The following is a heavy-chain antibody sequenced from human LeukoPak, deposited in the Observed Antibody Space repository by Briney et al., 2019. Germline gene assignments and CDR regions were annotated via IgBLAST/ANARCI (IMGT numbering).Heavy chain of an antibody. Sequence: GGSLRLSCAASRFTFSNYWMHWVRQAPGKGLVWVSGINSDGSSTTYADSVKGRFTISRDNAKNTLYMQMNSLRGDEDTAVYYCARERSRSIDYWGQGTLVTVSS. CDR1: RFTFSNYW. V-gene: IGHV3-74*01. D-gene: IGHD3-10*01. CDR3: ARERSRSIDY. CDR2: INSDGSST. J-gene: IGHJ4*02.